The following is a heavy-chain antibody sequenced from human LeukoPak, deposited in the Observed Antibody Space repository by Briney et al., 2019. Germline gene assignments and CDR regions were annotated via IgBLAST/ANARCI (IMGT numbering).Heavy chain of an antibody. CDR1: GFTFSSYA. CDR3: ARDGGRSRGYFDY. Sequence: PGGSLRLSCAASGFTFSSYAMNWVRQAPGKGLEWVSGISGSGGGTYYADSVKGRFTISRDNSKNTLYLQVNSLRAEDTAVYYCARDGGRSRGYFDYWGQGTLVTVSS. V-gene: IGHV3-23*01. CDR2: ISGSGGGT. D-gene: IGHD3-16*01. J-gene: IGHJ4*02.